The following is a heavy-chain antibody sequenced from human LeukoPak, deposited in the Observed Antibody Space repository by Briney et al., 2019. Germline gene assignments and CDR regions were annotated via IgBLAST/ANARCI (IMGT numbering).Heavy chain of an antibody. CDR2: IYSGGST. Sequence: AGGSLRLSCAASGFTVSSNYMSWVRQAPGKGLEWVSVIYSGGSTYYADSVKGRFTISRDNSKNTLYLQMNSLRAEDTAVYYCAKDLGYDSSGYFYSPIGPDYWGQGTLVTVSS. CDR1: GFTVSSNY. V-gene: IGHV3-53*05. D-gene: IGHD3-22*01. CDR3: AKDLGYDSSGYFYSPIGPDY. J-gene: IGHJ4*02.